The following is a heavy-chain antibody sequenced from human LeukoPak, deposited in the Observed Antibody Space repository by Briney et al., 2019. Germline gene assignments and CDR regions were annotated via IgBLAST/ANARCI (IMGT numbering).Heavy chain of an antibody. CDR1: GGTFSSYA. V-gene: IGHV1-69*13. CDR2: IIPIFGTA. CDR3: AREGGSGYSGYEDY. J-gene: IGHJ4*02. Sequence: SVKVSCKASGGTFSSYAISWVRQAPGQGLEWMGGIIPIFGTANYAQKFQGRVTITADESTSTAYMELSSLRSEDTAVYYCAREGGSGYSGYEDYWGQGTLVTVSS. D-gene: IGHD5-12*01.